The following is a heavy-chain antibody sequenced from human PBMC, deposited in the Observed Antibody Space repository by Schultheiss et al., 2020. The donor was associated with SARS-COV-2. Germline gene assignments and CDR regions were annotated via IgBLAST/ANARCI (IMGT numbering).Heavy chain of an antibody. CDR2: IYYSGST. CDR1: GGSISSGGYY. D-gene: IGHD2-15*01. V-gene: IGHV4-31*03. CDR3: ARGADTSLVVAEPFYFDY. Sequence: SETLSLTCTVSGGSISSGGYYWSWIRQHPGKGLEWIGYIYYSGSTYYNPSLKSRVTISVDTSKNQFSLKLSSVTAADTAVYYCARGADTSLVVAEPFYFDYWGQGTLVTVSS. J-gene: IGHJ4*02.